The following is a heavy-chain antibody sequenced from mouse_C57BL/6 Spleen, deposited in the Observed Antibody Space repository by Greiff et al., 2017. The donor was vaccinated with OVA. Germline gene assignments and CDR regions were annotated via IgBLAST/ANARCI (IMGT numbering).Heavy chain of an antibody. V-gene: IGHV3-6*01. CDR3: ARDDGSFAY. D-gene: IGHD2-3*01. CDR2: ISYDGSN. CDR1: GYSITSGYY. J-gene: IGHJ3*01. Sequence: EVQLQQSGPGLVKPSQSLSLTCSVTGYSITSGYYWNWIRQFPGNKLEWMGYISYDGSNNYNPSLKNRISITRDTSKNQFFLKLNSVTTEDTATYYCARDDGSFAYWGQGTLVTVSA.